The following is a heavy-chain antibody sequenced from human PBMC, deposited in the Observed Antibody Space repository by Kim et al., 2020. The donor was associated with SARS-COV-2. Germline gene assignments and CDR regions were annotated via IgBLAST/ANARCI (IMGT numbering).Heavy chain of an antibody. Sequence: GGSLRLSCVASGFTFSNYWMHWVRQPPGKGLEWVSQMNSDGSSTTYADSVKGRFTISRDNAKSTLYLQMNSLRAEDTALYYCSRAITLISGAYWGQGTLVTVSS. CDR1: GFTFSNYW. CDR3: SRAITLISGAY. CDR2: MNSDGSST. D-gene: IGHD3-22*01. J-gene: IGHJ4*02. V-gene: IGHV3-74*01.